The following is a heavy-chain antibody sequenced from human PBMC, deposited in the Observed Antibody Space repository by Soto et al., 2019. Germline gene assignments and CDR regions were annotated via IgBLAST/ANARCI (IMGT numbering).Heavy chain of an antibody. Sequence: GGSLRLSCAASGFTFSSYAMSWVRQAPVKVLEWVSAISGSGGSTYNADSVKVRFTISRDNSKNTLYLQMNSLRAEDTALYYCAKGITDSYYYGMDVWGQGTTLTVSS. J-gene: IGHJ6*02. CDR2: ISGSGGST. CDR3: AKGITDSYYYGMDV. V-gene: IGHV3-23*01. CDR1: GFTFSSYA. D-gene: IGHD2-21*01.